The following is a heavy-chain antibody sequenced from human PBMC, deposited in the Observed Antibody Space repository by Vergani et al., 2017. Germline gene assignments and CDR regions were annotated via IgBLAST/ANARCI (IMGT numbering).Heavy chain of an antibody. Sequence: QVQLVESGGGVVQPGRSLRLSCAASGFTFSSYGISWVRQAPGQGLEWMGWISAYNGNTNYAQKLQGRVTMTTDTSTSTAYMELRSLRSDDTAVYYCARTATYSSSWYMTDYWGQGTLVTVSS. D-gene: IGHD6-13*01. CDR2: ISAYNGNT. CDR1: GFTFSSYG. V-gene: IGHV1-18*01. J-gene: IGHJ4*02. CDR3: ARTATYSSSWYMTDY.